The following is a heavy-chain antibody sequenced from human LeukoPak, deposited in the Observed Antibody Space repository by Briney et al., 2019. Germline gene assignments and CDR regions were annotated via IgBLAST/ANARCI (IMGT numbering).Heavy chain of an antibody. V-gene: IGHV1-3*01. Sequence: VASVKVSCKASGYTFTSYAMHWVRQAPGQRLEWMGWINAGNGNTKYSQKFQGRVTITRDTSASTAYMELSSLRSEDTAVYYCARRPDSGYSYPGSYFDIWGQGTMVTVSS. D-gene: IGHD5-18*01. CDR1: GYTFTSYA. J-gene: IGHJ3*02. CDR3: ARRPDSGYSYPGSYFDI. CDR2: INAGNGNT.